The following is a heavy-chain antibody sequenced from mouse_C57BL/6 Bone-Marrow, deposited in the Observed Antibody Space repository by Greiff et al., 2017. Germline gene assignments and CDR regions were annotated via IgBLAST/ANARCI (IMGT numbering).Heavy chain of an antibody. CDR1: GYTFTDYE. V-gene: IGHV1-15*01. CDR3: TRYSNYEVGFAY. D-gene: IGHD2-5*01. CDR2: IDPETGGT. J-gene: IGHJ3*01. Sequence: QVQLQQSGAELVRPGASVTLSCKASGYTFTDYEMHWVKQTPVHGLEWIGAIDPETGGTAYNQKFKGKAILTADKSSSTAYMELRSLTSEDSAVYYCTRYSNYEVGFAYWGQGTLVTVSA.